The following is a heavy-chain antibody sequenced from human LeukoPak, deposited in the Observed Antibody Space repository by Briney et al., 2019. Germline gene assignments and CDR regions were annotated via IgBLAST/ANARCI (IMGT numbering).Heavy chain of an antibody. V-gene: IGHV3-53*01. CDR1: GFTVITND. Sequence: GGSLRLSCAASGFTVITNDMTWVRHAPGKGLEWVSVLYSDGNTKYADSVQGRFTISRDNSKNTLYLEMNRLSPDDTAVYYCARGVEPLAANTLAYWGQGNLVTVSS. CDR2: LYSDGNT. CDR3: ARGVEPLAANTLAY. D-gene: IGHD1-14*01. J-gene: IGHJ4*02.